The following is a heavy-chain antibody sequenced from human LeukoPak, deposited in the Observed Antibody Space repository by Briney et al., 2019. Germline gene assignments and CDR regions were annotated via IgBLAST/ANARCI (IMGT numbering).Heavy chain of an antibody. D-gene: IGHD2-2*01. Sequence: PSETLSLTCADYGGSFSGYYWSWIRQPPGKGLEWVAEINDNGGTNYNPSLKSRVITSVDTSTNQFSLKMNSVTAADTAVYYCARKIASQGDNWFDPWGQGILVTVSS. CDR2: INDNGGT. CDR1: GGSFSGYY. J-gene: IGHJ5*02. V-gene: IGHV4-34*01. CDR3: ARKIASQGDNWFDP.